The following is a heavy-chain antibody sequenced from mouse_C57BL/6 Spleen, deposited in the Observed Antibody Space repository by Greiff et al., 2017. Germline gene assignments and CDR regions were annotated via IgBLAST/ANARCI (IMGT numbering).Heavy chain of an antibody. CDR2: IYPSDSET. CDR1: GYTFTSYW. V-gene: IGHV1-61*01. CDR3: ARVSITTVVADYFDY. J-gene: IGHJ2*01. Sequence: QVQLQQPGAELVRPGSSVKLSCKASGYTFTSYWMDWVKQRPGQGLEWIGNIYPSDSETHYNQKFKDKATLTVDKSSSTAYMQLSSLTSEDSAVYYCARVSITTVVADYFDYWGQGTTLTVSS. D-gene: IGHD1-1*01.